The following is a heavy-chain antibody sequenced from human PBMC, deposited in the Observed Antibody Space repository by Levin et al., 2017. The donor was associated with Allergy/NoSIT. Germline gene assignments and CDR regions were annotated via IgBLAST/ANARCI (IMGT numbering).Heavy chain of an antibody. Sequence: SETLSLTCTVSGGSISSSSYYWGWIRQPPGKGLEWIGSIYYSGSTYYNPSLKSRVTISVDTSKNQFSLKLSSVTAADTAVYYCARSHDYNPETFDYWGQGTLVTVSS. J-gene: IGHJ4*02. CDR1: GGSISSSSYY. CDR3: ARSHDYNPETFDY. CDR2: IYYSGST. V-gene: IGHV4-39*01. D-gene: IGHD4-11*01.